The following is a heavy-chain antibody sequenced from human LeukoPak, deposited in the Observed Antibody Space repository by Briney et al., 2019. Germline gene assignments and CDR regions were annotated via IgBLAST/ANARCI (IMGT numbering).Heavy chain of an antibody. D-gene: IGHD2-15*01. V-gene: IGHV4-59*12. J-gene: IGHJ6*02. Sequence: PSETLSLTCTVSGGSISSYYWSWIRQPPGKGLEWIGCIYYSGSTNYNPSLKSRVTISVDTSKNQFSLKLSSVTAADTAVYYCAREGSYYYGMDVWGQGTTVTVSS. CDR1: GGSISSYY. CDR2: IYYSGST. CDR3: AREGSYYYGMDV.